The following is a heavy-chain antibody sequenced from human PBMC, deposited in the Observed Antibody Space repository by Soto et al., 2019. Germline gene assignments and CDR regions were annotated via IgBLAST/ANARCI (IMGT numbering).Heavy chain of an antibody. J-gene: IGHJ6*02. CDR2: IYSGGST. Sequence: GGSLRLSCAASGFIVSSKYMSWVRQAPGKGLEWVSVIYSGGSTYYADSVQGRFTISRDNSKNTLYLQMNSLRVEDTAVYYCARDAQYSSSAADYYYGMDVWGQGTTVTVSS. V-gene: IGHV3-53*01. CDR1: GFIVSSKY. CDR3: ARDAQYSSSAADYYYGMDV. D-gene: IGHD6-6*01.